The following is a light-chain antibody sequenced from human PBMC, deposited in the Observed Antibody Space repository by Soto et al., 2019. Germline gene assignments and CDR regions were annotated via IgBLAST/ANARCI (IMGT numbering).Light chain of an antibody. CDR3: FSHRRGDSHV. Sequence: QSVLTQPASVSGSPGQSITISSTGTSRDVGGYNYVSWYQQYPGKAPKLMIYGVTNRPSGVSNRFSGSKTGNTASLTISGLQAEDEAYYYCFSHRRGDSHVFGTGTKVTVL. CDR2: GVT. CDR1: SRDVGGYNY. V-gene: IGLV2-14*01. J-gene: IGLJ1*01.